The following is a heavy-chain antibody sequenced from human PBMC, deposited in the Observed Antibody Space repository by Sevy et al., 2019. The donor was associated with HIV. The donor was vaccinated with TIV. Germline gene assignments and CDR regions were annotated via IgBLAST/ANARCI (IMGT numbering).Heavy chain of an antibody. CDR2: IYWDDDK. D-gene: IGHD3-10*01. J-gene: IGHJ5*02. V-gene: IGHV2-5*02. CDR3: AHSEYYYGSGSFYKRGGLFAP. CDR1: GFSLTTNGVG. Sequence: SGPTLVNPTQTLTLTCTFSGFSLTTNGVGVGWIRQPPGKALEWLALIYWDDDKRYRPSLKKRLTITKDTSKNQLVLTMTDMDPVDTATYYCAHSEYYYGSGSFYKRGGLFAPWGQGTLVTVSS.